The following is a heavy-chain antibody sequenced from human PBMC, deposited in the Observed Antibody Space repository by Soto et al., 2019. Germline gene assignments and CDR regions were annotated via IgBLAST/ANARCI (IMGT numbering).Heavy chain of an antibody. V-gene: IGHV1-18*01. CDR1: GYTFTSYG. CDR3: ARESDDSSGYYMGSAGNWFDP. Sequence: GASVKVSCKASGYTFTSYGISWVRQAPGQGLEWMGWISAYNGNTNYAQKLQGRVNMTTDTSTSTAYMELRSLRSDDTAVYYCARESDDSSGYYMGSAGNWFDPWGQGTLVTVSS. CDR2: ISAYNGNT. J-gene: IGHJ5*02. D-gene: IGHD3-22*01.